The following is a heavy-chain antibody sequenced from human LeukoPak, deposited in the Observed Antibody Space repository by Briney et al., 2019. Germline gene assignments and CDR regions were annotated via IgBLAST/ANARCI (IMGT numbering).Heavy chain of an antibody. J-gene: IGHJ5*02. V-gene: IGHV3-33*01. CDR3: AGESTQLWKGGHNWFDP. D-gene: IGHD5-18*01. Sequence: GGSLRLSCAASGFTFSSYGMHWVRQAPGKGLEWVAVIWYDGSNKYYADSVKGRFTISRDNSKNTLYLQMNSLRAEDTAVYYCAGESTQLWKGGHNWFDPWGQGTLVTVSS. CDR1: GFTFSSYG. CDR2: IWYDGSNK.